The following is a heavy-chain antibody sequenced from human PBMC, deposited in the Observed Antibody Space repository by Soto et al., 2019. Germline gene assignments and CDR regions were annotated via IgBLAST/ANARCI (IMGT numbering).Heavy chain of an antibody. V-gene: IGHV1-69*02. CDR2: VIPIFDVT. D-gene: IGHD6-13*01. CDR3: ARDRDNSNWPNFDY. Sequence: QVQLVQSGSEVKKPGSSVKVSCKASGGTFSIYTISWVRQAPGQGLEWMGRVIPIFDVTSYAQRFQGRVTITADKSTTTAYMELSSLRSEDTAVYYCARDRDNSNWPNFDYWGQRTLVTVSS. J-gene: IGHJ4*02. CDR1: GGTFSIYT.